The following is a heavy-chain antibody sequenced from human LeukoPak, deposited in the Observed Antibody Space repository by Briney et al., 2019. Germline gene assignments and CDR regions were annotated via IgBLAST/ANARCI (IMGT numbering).Heavy chain of an antibody. D-gene: IGHD1-26*01. J-gene: IGHJ4*02. CDR1: GGTFSSYA. Sequence: VASVKVSCKASGGTFSSYAINWVRQAPGQGLEWMGWINPNSGGTNYAQKFQGWVTMTRDTSISTAYMELSRLRSDDTAVYYCARADSGSYYLFYYWGQGTLVTVSS. CDR2: INPNSGGT. V-gene: IGHV1-2*04. CDR3: ARADSGSYYLFYY.